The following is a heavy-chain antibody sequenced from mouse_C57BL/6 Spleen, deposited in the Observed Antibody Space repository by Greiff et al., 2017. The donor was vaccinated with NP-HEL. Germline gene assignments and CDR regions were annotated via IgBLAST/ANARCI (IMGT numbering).Heavy chain of an antibody. V-gene: IGHV1-50*01. Sequence: QVQLQQPGAELVKPGASVPLSFPASGYTFTSYWMQWVKQRPGQGLEWIGEIDPSDSYTNYNQKLKGKATLTVDTSSSTAYMQLSSLTSEDSAVYYCAVLRGFDYWGQGTTLTVSS. CDR2: IDPSDSYT. CDR3: AVLRGFDY. CDR1: GYTFTSYW. D-gene: IGHD1-1*01. J-gene: IGHJ2*01.